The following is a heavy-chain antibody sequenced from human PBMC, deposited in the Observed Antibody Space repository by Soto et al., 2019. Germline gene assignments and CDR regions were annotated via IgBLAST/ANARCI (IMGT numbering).Heavy chain of an antibody. V-gene: IGHV3-7*03. D-gene: IGHD3-22*01. CDR1: GFTFSSYW. Sequence: VGSLRLSCAASGFTFSSYWMSWVRQAPGKGLEWVANIKQDGSEKYYVDSVKGRFTISRDNAKNSLYLQMNDLRAEDTAVYYCARALTYYYDSSGSFDYWGQGTLVTVSS. CDR2: IKQDGSEK. J-gene: IGHJ4*02. CDR3: ARALTYYYDSSGSFDY.